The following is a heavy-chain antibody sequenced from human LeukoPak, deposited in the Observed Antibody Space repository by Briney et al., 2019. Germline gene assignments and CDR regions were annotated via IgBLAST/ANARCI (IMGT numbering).Heavy chain of an antibody. J-gene: IGHJ4*02. CDR3: VRVRHGDYFDY. D-gene: IGHD4-17*01. CDR1: GFSITNHY. CDR2: TRNKPNGYTT. V-gene: IGHV3-72*01. Sequence: GGSLRLSCAASGFSITNHYMDWVRQAPWKGAEGVGRTRNKPNGYTTDYGTSVRGRFIVSRDDSENSLYLQMNGLKTEDTAVYYCVRVRHGDYFDYWGQGTLVTVSS.